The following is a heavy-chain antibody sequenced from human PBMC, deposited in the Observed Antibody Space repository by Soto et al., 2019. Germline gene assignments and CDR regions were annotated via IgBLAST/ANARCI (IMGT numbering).Heavy chain of an antibody. J-gene: IGHJ4*02. V-gene: IGHV1-2*02. CDR3: AREYNGNYQGGTVY. Sequence: GDSVNVSCKASGYRFIDYFMHWVWRAPGQGLEWMGWINPKSGGTKIAQKFQGRTTMTRDTSINTVFMELSRLTSDDTAVYFCAREYNGNYQGGTVYWGLRTLPSVSS. D-gene: IGHD1-26*01. CDR1: GYRFIDYF. CDR2: INPKSGGT.